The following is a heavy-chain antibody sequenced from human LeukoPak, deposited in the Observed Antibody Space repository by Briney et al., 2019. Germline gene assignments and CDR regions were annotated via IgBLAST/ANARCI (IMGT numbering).Heavy chain of an antibody. CDR3: ARETAAPDLHFDY. CDR2: IYYSGST. J-gene: IGHJ4*02. Sequence: SETLSLTCTVSGGSISSTSYYWGWIRQPPGKGLEWIGSIYYSGSTYYNPSLKSRVTISVDTSKNQFSLRLSSVTAADTAVYYCARETAAPDLHFDYWGQGTLVTVSS. CDR1: GGSISSTSYY. V-gene: IGHV4-39*02. D-gene: IGHD6-13*01.